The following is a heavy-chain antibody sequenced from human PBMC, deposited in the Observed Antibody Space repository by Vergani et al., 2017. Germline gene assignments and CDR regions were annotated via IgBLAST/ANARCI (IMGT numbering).Heavy chain of an antibody. Sequence: QLQLQESGPGLVKPSETLSLTCTVSGGSISSSSYYWGWIRQPPGKGLEWIGSIYYSGSTYYNPSLKSRVTISVDTSKNQFSLKLSSVTAADTAVYYCARDSVGATFLDYWGQGTLVTVSS. CDR3: ARDSVGATFLDY. D-gene: IGHD1-26*01. J-gene: IGHJ4*02. CDR1: GGSISSSSYY. V-gene: IGHV4-39*02. CDR2: IYYSGST.